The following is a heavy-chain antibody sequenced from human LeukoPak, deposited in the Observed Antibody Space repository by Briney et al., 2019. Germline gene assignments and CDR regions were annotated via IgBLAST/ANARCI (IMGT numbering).Heavy chain of an antibody. V-gene: IGHV3-48*02. D-gene: IGHD2-8*02. CDR1: GFIFSSYS. CDR3: ARDETGVGSGGIDL. Sequence: PGRSLRLSCATSGFIFSSYSMNWVRQAPGKGLVWVAYISSGGSTIYYADSVRGRFTISRDSARNALYLQMDSLRDEDTAVYYCARDETGVGSGGIDLWGQGTLVTVSS. J-gene: IGHJ4*02. CDR2: ISSGGSTI.